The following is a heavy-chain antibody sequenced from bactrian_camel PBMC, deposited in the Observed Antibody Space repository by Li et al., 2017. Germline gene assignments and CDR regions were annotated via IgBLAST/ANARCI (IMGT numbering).Heavy chain of an antibody. CDR1: YTRRPNY. CDR2: IDSDDIT. Sequence: VQLVESGGGSVQAGGSLRLSCTYTRRPNYVTWFRQGPGNGREGVASIDSDDITTYADSVKGRFTISKDNANYTVYLQMNNLKPEDTAMYYCAVGGHLFRCNFNWRGQGTQVTVS. D-gene: IGHD1*01. J-gene: IGHJ4*01. V-gene: IGHV3S10*01. CDR3: AVGGHLFRCNFNW.